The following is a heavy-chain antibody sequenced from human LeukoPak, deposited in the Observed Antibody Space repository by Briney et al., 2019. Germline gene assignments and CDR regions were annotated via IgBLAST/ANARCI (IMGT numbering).Heavy chain of an antibody. CDR1: GFTFSSYG. CDR2: ISYDGSNK. CDR3: ARVNRYCSSTSCYSPFDY. J-gene: IGHJ4*02. V-gene: IGHV3-30*03. Sequence: GGSLRLSCAASGFTFSSYGMHWVRQAPGKGLEWVAVISYDGSNKYYADSVKGRFTISRDNSKNTLYLQMNSLRAEDTAVYYCARVNRYCSSTSCYSPFDYWGQGTLVTVSS. D-gene: IGHD2-2*01.